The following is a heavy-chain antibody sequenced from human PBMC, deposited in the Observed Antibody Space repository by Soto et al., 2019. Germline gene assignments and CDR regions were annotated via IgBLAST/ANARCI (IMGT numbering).Heavy chain of an antibody. J-gene: IGHJ4*02. V-gene: IGHV6-1*01. Sequence: SQTLSLTCAISGDSVSSNSAAWNWIRQSPSRGLEWLGRTYYRSKWYNDYAVSVKSRITINPDTSKNQFSLKLTSVTAADTAVYYCARGRSSGSYYVVGYWGQGTLVTVSS. CDR1: GDSVSSNSAA. CDR3: ARGRSSGSYYVVGY. CDR2: TYYRSKWYN. D-gene: IGHD1-26*01.